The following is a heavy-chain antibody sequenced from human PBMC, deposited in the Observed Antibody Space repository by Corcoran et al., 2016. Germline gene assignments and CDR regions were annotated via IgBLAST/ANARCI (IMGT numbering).Heavy chain of an antibody. CDR3: VGGDSRDY. J-gene: IGHJ4*02. CDR2: INYSSNYK. Sequence: EVQLVESGGGLVKPGGSLRLSCTASGFTFNSYTMNWVRQAPGKGLEWVTSINYSSNYKYYADSVKGRFTISRDNAKNSLDLQMDSLRADDTAVYYCVGGDSRDYWGQGILVTVSS. V-gene: IGHV3-21*06. D-gene: IGHD3-22*01. CDR1: GFTFNSYT.